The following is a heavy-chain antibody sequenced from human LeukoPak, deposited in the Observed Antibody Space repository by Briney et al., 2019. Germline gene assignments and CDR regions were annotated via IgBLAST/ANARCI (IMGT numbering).Heavy chain of an antibody. Sequence: GRSLRLCCAASGFTFSSYGMHWVRQAPGKGLEWVAVISYDGSNKYYADSVKGRFTISRDNSKNTLYLQMNSLRAEDTAVYYCAKDPHYYGSGSYGDYFDYWGQGTLVTVSS. CDR1: GFTFSSYG. J-gene: IGHJ4*02. CDR3: AKDPHYYGSGSYGDYFDY. V-gene: IGHV3-30*18. D-gene: IGHD3-10*01. CDR2: ISYDGSNK.